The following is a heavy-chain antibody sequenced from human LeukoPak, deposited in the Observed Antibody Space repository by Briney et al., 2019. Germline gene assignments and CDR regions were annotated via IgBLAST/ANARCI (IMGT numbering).Heavy chain of an antibody. J-gene: IGHJ4*02. Sequence: GGSLRLSCAPSGFTFSSYGMSWVRQAPGKGLEWVSAISGSGGSTYYADSVKGRFTISRDNSKNTLYLQMNSLRAKDTAVYYCAKDSDCSTTSCYVFDYWGQGTLVTVSS. D-gene: IGHD2-2*01. CDR3: AKDSDCSTTSCYVFDY. CDR1: GFTFSSYG. CDR2: ISGSGGST. V-gene: IGHV3-23*01.